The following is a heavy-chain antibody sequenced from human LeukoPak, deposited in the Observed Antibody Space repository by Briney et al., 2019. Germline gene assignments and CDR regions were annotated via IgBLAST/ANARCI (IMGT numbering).Heavy chain of an antibody. J-gene: IGHJ4*02. Sequence: PRGSLRLSCAASGLTFSGQRMNWVRQAPGQGLEWVANIKYDGSEEYYADSVKGRFTISRDNAKNSLSLQMNYVRAGDTAIYYCAYTNHLTYWGQGTLVTVSS. CDR2: IKYDGSEE. CDR1: GLTFSGQR. V-gene: IGHV3-7*01. D-gene: IGHD3-16*01. CDR3: AYTNHLTY.